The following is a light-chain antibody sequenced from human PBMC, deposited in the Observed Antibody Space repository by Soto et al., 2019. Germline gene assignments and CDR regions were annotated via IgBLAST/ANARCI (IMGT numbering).Light chain of an antibody. J-gene: IGKJ1*01. CDR3: QQYGSSPGT. Sequence: IVLTQSPCTLSLSPGERATLSCRASQSVSSSCLAWYQQKPGQAPRLLIYGASSRATGIPDGFSGSGSGTDFTLTISRLEPEDFAVYYCQQYGSSPGTFGQGTKV. CDR1: QSVSSSC. CDR2: GAS. V-gene: IGKV3-20*01.